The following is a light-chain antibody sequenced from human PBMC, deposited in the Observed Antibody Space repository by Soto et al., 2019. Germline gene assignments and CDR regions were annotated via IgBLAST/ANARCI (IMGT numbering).Light chain of an antibody. Sequence: DIQLTQSPSFLSASVGDRVTITCRTSQDISSDLAWYQQKPGKAPQLLIAAASTAQSGVPSRFSGSGFGTELTILRSGLQPVDFAKCDSQQLKRYPLSCGGGTKVEI. V-gene: IGKV1-9*01. CDR3: QQLKRYPLS. CDR1: QDISSD. CDR2: AAS. J-gene: IGKJ4*01.